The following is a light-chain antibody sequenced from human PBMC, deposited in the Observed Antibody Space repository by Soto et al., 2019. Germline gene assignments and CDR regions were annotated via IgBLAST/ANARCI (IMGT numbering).Light chain of an antibody. Sequence: SYELTQPPSVSVAPGQTATITCGGNNIGSKSVHWYQQKPGQAPVLVVYDDIDRPSGIPERFSGSISGNTATLTISRVEAGDEADYYCHVWDSGSDHVVFGGGTKLTVL. CDR1: NIGSKS. J-gene: IGLJ2*01. CDR3: HVWDSGSDHVV. V-gene: IGLV3-21*02. CDR2: DDI.